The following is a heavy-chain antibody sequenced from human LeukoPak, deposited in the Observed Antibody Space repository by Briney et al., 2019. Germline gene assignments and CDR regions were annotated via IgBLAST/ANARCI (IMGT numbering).Heavy chain of an antibody. V-gene: IGHV4-61*05. J-gene: IGHJ4*02. CDR2: IDYSENT. CDR1: GGSISSSSYY. Sequence: SETLSLTCTVSGGSISSSSYYWGWIRQPPGKGLEWIGSIDYSENTYYNPSLKSRVTISVGTSKQQFSLRLSSVTAADTAIYYCARSEGPTYYFNYWSQGTLVTVSS. D-gene: IGHD2/OR15-2a*01. CDR3: ARSEGPTYYFNY.